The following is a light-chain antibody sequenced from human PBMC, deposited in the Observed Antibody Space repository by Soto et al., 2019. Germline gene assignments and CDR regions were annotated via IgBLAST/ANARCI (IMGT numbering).Light chain of an antibody. CDR3: SSYASSTTNYV. J-gene: IGLJ1*01. Sequence: QSVLTQPASVSGSPGQSINISCTGTRSDVGGYNYVSWYQQHPGKAPKLMIFDVSNRPSGVSNRFSGSKSGNTASLTISGLQAEDEADYYCSSYASSTTNYVFGTWTKLTVL. V-gene: IGLV2-14*01. CDR2: DVS. CDR1: RSDVGGYNY.